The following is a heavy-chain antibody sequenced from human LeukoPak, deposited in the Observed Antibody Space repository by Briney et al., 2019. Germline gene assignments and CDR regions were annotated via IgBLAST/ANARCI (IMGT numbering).Heavy chain of an antibody. V-gene: IGHV3-21*01. CDR2: MSSSSSYI. CDR3: ARAVAYYYDSSGYYHDY. CDR1: GFPFSSYW. D-gene: IGHD3-22*01. J-gene: IGHJ4*02. Sequence: GGSLRLSCVASGFPFSSYWMTWVRQAPGKGLEWVSSMSSSSSYIYYADSVKGRFTISRDNAKNSLYLQMNSLRTEDTAVYYCARAVAYYYDSSGYYHDYWGQGTLVTVSS.